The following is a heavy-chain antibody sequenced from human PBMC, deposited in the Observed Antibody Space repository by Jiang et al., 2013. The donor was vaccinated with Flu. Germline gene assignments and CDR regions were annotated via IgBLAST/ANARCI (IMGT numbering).Heavy chain of an antibody. D-gene: IGHD2-8*01. CDR3: ARHNNDRPYYFDY. Sequence: GLVKPSETLSLTCTVSGGSISSSSYYWGWIRQPPGKGLEWIGSIYYSGSTYYNPSLKSRVTISVDTSKNQFSLKLSSVTAADTAVYYCARHNNDRPYYFDYWGQGTLVTVSS. CDR2: IYYSGST. J-gene: IGHJ4*02. V-gene: IGHV4-39*01. CDR1: GGSISSSSYY.